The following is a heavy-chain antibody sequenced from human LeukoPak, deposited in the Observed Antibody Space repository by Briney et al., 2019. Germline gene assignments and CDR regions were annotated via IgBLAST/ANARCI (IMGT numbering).Heavy chain of an antibody. CDR3: ATTWAASGAQYFQH. V-gene: IGHV4-59*01. Sequence: SETLSLTCTVSGGSMRSYYWSWIRQPPGKGLEWIGYIYHSGSTNYNPSLKSRISISVDTSKNQFSLNLRSVTAADTAVYYCATTWAASGAQYFQHWGQGTLVTVSS. D-gene: IGHD2-15*01. CDR1: GGSMRSYY. CDR2: IYHSGST. J-gene: IGHJ1*01.